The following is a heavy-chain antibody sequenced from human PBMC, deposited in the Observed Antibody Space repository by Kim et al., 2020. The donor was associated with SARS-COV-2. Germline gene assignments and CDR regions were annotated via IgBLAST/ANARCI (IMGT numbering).Heavy chain of an antibody. CDR1: GFSLTTSGVG. CDR3: AHRRTVVGSSWLDP. CDR2: IYWDDDK. Sequence: SGPTLVNPTQTLTLTCTFSGFSLTTSGVGVGWIRQSPGKALEWLAVIYWDDDKRYSPSLKSRVTITKDTSKNQVVLTMTNMDPVDTGTYSCAHRRTVVGSSWLDPWGQGTLVTVSS. J-gene: IGHJ5*02. D-gene: IGHD2-15*01. V-gene: IGHV2-5*02.